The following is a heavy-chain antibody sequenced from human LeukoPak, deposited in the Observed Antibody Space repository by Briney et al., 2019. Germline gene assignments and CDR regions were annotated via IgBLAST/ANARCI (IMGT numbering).Heavy chain of an antibody. CDR2: IIPIFGTA. D-gene: IGHD5-12*01. V-gene: IGHV1-69*05. Sequence: SVKVSCKASGGTFSSYAISWVRQAPGQGLEWMGGIIPIFGTANYAQKFQGRVTITTDESTSTAYMELSSLRSEDTAVYYCARDQGVATIGYYYMDVWGKGTTVTVSS. J-gene: IGHJ6*03. CDR1: GGTFSSYA. CDR3: ARDQGVATIGYYYMDV.